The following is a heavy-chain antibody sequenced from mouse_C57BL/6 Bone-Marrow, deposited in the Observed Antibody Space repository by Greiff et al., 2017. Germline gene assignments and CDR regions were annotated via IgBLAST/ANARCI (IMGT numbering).Heavy chain of an antibody. CDR2: IYPRSGNT. D-gene: IGHD1-1*01. CDR1: GYTFTSYG. CDR3: ARLGIRGC. V-gene: IGHV1-81*01. Sequence: QVQLQQSGAELARPGASVKRSCKASGYTFTSYGISWVKQRTGQGLEGIGEIYPRSGNTYYNEKVKGKATLTADKSPSTAYMELRSLTSEYSAVHFCARLGIRGCWGHGTTLTVSS. J-gene: IGHJ2*01.